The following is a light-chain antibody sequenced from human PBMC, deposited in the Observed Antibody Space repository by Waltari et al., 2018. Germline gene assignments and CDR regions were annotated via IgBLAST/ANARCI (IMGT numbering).Light chain of an antibody. V-gene: IGKV3-20*01. CDR2: GAS. CDR3: QQYVSSPGT. CDR1: QSLSGSY. Sequence: EIVLTQSPGTLSLSPGERATLPCRASQSLSGSYLAWYQQKPGQTPRLLIDGASSRATGIPDRFSGSGSGTDFTLTISRLEPEDFAVYYCQQYVSSPGTFGQGTKVEIK. J-gene: IGKJ1*01.